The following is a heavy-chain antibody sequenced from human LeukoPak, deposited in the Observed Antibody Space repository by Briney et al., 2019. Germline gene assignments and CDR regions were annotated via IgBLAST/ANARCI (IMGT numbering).Heavy chain of an antibody. V-gene: IGHV1-69*13. J-gene: IGHJ4*02. Sequence: SVKVSCKASGGTFSNYAISWVRQAPGQGLEWMGGIIPIFGTASYAQKFQGRVTITADESTSTAYMELSSLRSEDTAVCYCARDLGDSFDYWGQGTLVTVSS. D-gene: IGHD3-10*01. CDR2: IIPIFGTA. CDR1: GGTFSNYA. CDR3: ARDLGDSFDY.